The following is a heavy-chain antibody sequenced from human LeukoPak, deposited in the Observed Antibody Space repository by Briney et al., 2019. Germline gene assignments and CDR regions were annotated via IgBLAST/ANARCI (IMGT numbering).Heavy chain of an antibody. Sequence: ASVKVSCKASGYTFTDYYMHWVRQVPGQGLEWMGWINPNTGGTDYAQKFQGRVTMTRDMSTSTDYMELSSLRSEDTAIYYCARDNSVGDNAWWFDPWGQGTLVTVSS. CDR3: ARDNSVGDNAWWFDP. J-gene: IGHJ5*02. V-gene: IGHV1-2*02. CDR2: INPNTGGT. D-gene: IGHD1-26*01. CDR1: GYTFTDYY.